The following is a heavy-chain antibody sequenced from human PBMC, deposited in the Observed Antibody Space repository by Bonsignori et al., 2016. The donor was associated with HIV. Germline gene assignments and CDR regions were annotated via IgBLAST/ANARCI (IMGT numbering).Heavy chain of an antibody. CDR3: ARSVTGFWSLSNY. Sequence: VRQAPGKGLEWVSYISSSSTIYYADSVKGRFTISRDNAKNSMYLQMNSLRDEDTAVYYCARSVTGFWSLSNYWGQGTLVTVSS. V-gene: IGHV3-48*02. CDR2: ISSSSTI. J-gene: IGHJ4*02. D-gene: IGHD3-3*01.